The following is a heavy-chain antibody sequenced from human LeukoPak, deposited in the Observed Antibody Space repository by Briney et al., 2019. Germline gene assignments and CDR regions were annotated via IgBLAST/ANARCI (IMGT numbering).Heavy chain of an antibody. CDR2: IYYSGST. CDR1: GGSISNSLYY. Sequence: SETLSLTCTVSGGSISNSLYYWGWIRQPPGKGLEWIGSIYYSGSTYYNPSLKSRVTISIDTSKNQFSLKLISVTAADTAVYYCARDGSGIRPDYWGQGTLVTVSS. V-gene: IGHV4-39*07. D-gene: IGHD1-26*01. CDR3: ARDGSGIRPDY. J-gene: IGHJ4*02.